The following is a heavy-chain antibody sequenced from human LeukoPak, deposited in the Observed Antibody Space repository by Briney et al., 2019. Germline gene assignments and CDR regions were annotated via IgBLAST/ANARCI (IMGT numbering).Heavy chain of an antibody. CDR1: GFTFSSYG. Sequence: GGSLRLSCAASGFTFSSYGMHWVRQAPGKGLEWVAFIRYDGSNKYYADSVKGRFTISRDNSKNTLYLQMNSLRAEDTAVYYCAKVLITMVRGAMLGYYFDYWGQGTLVTVSS. J-gene: IGHJ4*02. CDR2: IRYDGSNK. D-gene: IGHD3-10*01. CDR3: AKVLITMVRGAMLGYYFDY. V-gene: IGHV3-30*02.